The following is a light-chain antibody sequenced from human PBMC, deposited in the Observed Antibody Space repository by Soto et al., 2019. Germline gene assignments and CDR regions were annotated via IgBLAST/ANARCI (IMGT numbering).Light chain of an antibody. V-gene: IGKV3-15*01. CDR1: QSVSNN. J-gene: IGKJ1*01. CDR2: GAS. CDR3: QQYNDWWT. Sequence: EIVMTQSPATLSVSPGESATLSCRASQSVSNNLTWYQQKPGQPPRLLIYGASTRATGVPGRFSGSGSGTEFTLTISSLQSEEFAVYYCQQYNDWWTFCQGTKVEIQ.